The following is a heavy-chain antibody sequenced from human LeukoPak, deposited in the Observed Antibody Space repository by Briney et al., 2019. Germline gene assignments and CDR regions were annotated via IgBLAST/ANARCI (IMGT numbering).Heavy chain of an antibody. CDR1: GGTFSSYT. J-gene: IGHJ4*02. Sequence: SVKVSCKASGGTFSSYTINWVRQAPGQGLEWMGGIIPAFGTANYVQKFQGRVTITADESTSTAYMELSSVTAADTAVYYCARGERYRYYYGSGSSLFDYWGQGTLVTVSS. CDR2: IIPAFGTA. CDR3: ARGERYRYYYGSGSSLFDY. V-gene: IGHV1-69*13. D-gene: IGHD3-10*01.